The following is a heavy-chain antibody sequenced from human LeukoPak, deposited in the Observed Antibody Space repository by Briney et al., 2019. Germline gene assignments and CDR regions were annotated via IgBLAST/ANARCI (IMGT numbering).Heavy chain of an antibody. Sequence: SVKVSCKASGYTFTSYGISWVRQAPGQGLEWMGGIIPIFGTANYAQKFQGRVTITADESTSTAYMELGSLRSEDTAVYYCARDGSWYYDSSGYYYDGDGGYWGQGTLVTVSS. CDR3: ARDGSWYYDSSGYYYDGDGGY. D-gene: IGHD3-22*01. V-gene: IGHV1-69*13. J-gene: IGHJ4*02. CDR2: IIPIFGTA. CDR1: GYTFTSYG.